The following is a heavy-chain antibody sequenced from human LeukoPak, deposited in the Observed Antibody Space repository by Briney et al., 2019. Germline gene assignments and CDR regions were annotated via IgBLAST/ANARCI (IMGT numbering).Heavy chain of an antibody. Sequence: ASVKVSCKASGGTFSSYAISWVRQAPGQGLEWMGGIIPIFGTANYAQKFQGRVTITADESTSTAYMELSSLRSEDTAVYYCARGFLYSSGWQNYYYGMDVWGQGTTVTVSS. J-gene: IGHJ6*02. D-gene: IGHD6-19*01. CDR3: ARGFLYSSGWQNYYYGMDV. CDR1: GGTFSSYA. V-gene: IGHV1-69*13. CDR2: IIPIFGTA.